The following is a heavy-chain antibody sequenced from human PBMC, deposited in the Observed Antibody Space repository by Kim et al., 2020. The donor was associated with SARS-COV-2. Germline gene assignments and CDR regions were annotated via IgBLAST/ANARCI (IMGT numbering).Heavy chain of an antibody. CDR3: ARGNYGSGSYYRGNGY. D-gene: IGHD3-10*01. V-gene: IGHV4-34*01. CDR1: GGSFSGYY. J-gene: IGHJ4*02. Sequence: SETLSLTCAVYGGSFSGYYWSWIRQPPGKGLEWIGEINHSGSTNYNPSLKSRVTISVDTSKNQFSLKLSSVTAADTAVYYCARGNYGSGSYYRGNGYWGQGTLVTVSS. CDR2: INHSGST.